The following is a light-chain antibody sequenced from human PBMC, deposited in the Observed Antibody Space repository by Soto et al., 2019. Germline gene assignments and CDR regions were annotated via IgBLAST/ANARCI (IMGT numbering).Light chain of an antibody. J-gene: IGKJ4*01. CDR3: HQRSNWPPLT. Sequence: EIVMTQSPGTLSLSPGERATLSCRASQSVSSYLAWYQQKPGQAPRLLIYDASNRATGIPARFSGSGSGTDFTLTISSLEPEDSAIYYCHQRSNWPPLTFGGGTKVDI. V-gene: IGKV3-11*01. CDR2: DAS. CDR1: QSVSSY.